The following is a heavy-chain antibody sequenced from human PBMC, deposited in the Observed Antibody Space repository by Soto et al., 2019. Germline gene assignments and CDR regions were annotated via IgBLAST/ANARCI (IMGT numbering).Heavy chain of an antibody. Sequence: EVQLVESGGGLVQPGRSLRLSCAASGFTFDDYAMHWVRQAPGKGLEWVSGISWNSGSLGYADSVKGRFTISRDNAKNSLYLQMNRLRAEDTALYYCAKWVEAEWLLQAAYFDYWGQGTLVTVSS. CDR2: ISWNSGSL. CDR1: GFTFDDYA. J-gene: IGHJ4*02. D-gene: IGHD3-3*01. CDR3: AKWVEAEWLLQAAYFDY. V-gene: IGHV3-9*01.